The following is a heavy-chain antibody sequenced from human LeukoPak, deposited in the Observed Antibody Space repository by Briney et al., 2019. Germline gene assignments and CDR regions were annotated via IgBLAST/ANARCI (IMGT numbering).Heavy chain of an antibody. D-gene: IGHD3-3*01. J-gene: IGHJ4*02. CDR1: GYSFTGYY. CDR2: INPDSGAT. CDR3: ARGNVWSKSSFDY. Sequence: ASVNVSCKASGYSFTGYYVYWVRQAPGQGLEWMGWINPDSGATKYAENVQGRVTMTSDTSISTAYMELICLTSDATAVYYCARGNVWSKSSFDYWGQGTLVIVSS. V-gene: IGHV1-2*02.